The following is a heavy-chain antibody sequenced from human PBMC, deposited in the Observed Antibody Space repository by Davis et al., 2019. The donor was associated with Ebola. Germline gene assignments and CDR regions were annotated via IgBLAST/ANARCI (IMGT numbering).Heavy chain of an antibody. CDR1: GYTFTSYA. CDR3: ARAQWELLYLKGLSPSYYFDY. CDR2: INAGNGNT. J-gene: IGHJ4*02. V-gene: IGHV1-3*01. D-gene: IGHD1-26*01. Sequence: ASVKVSCKASGYTFTSYAMHWVRQAPGQRLEWMGWINAGNGNTKYSQKLQGRVTMTTDTSTSTAYMELRSLRSDDTAVYYCARAQWELLYLKGLSPSYYFDYWGQGTLVTVSS.